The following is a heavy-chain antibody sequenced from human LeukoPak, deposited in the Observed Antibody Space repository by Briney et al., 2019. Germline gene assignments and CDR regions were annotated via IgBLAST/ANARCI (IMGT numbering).Heavy chain of an antibody. CDR3: ARDLGKDGY. Sequence: ASVKVSCKASGYTFTSYYMHWVRQAPGEGLEWMGIIKPTDGSTTYAQKFQGRVTMTREMSTSTVYMELSGLRSEDTAVYFCARDLGKDGYWGQGTLVTVSS. J-gene: IGHJ4*02. CDR2: IKPTDGST. V-gene: IGHV1-46*01. D-gene: IGHD7-27*01. CDR1: GYTFTSYY.